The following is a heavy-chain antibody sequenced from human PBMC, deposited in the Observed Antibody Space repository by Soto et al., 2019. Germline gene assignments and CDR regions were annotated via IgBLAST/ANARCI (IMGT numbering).Heavy chain of an antibody. D-gene: IGHD3-10*01. J-gene: IGHJ6*02. CDR3: ARHSPPFFYGSGPWDV. CDR1: GGSISNSY. CDR2: IYSSGST. V-gene: IGHV4-59*08. Sequence: PSETLSLACTVSGGSISNSYWSWIRQSPGKGLEWIGYIYSSGSTNYNPSLKSRVTISVDTSKNQFSLKLSSLIAADTAVYYCARHSPPFFYGSGPWDVSGQGTTVTVSS.